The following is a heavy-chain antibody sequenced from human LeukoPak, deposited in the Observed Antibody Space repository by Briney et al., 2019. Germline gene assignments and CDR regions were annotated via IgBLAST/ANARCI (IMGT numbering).Heavy chain of an antibody. D-gene: IGHD3-9*01. J-gene: IGHJ4*02. V-gene: IGHV3-23*01. CDR1: GFTFSSYA. CDR2: ISGSGGST. CDR3: AKEGGSVLRYFDWVEYYLDY. Sequence: GALRLSCAASGFTFSSYAMSWVRQAPGKGPEWVSAISGSGGSTYYADSVKGRFTISRDNSKNTLYLQMNSLRAEDTAVYYCAKEGGSVLRYFDWVEYYLDYWGQGTLVTVSS.